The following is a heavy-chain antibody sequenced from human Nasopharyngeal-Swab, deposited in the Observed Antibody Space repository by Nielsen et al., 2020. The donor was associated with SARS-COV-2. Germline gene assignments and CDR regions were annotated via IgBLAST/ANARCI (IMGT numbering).Heavy chain of an antibody. Sequence: LSLTCAASGFTFSSYAMSWVRQAPGKGLEWVSVIYSSGSSTYYADSVKGRFTISRDNSKNTLYLQMNSLRAEDTAVYYWGKGAGGDFWSGYLRFLDYWGQGTLVTVS. CDR3: GKGAGGDFWSGYLRFLDY. V-gene: IGHV3-23*03. CDR2: IYSSGSST. J-gene: IGHJ4*02. CDR1: GFTFSSYA. D-gene: IGHD3-3*01.